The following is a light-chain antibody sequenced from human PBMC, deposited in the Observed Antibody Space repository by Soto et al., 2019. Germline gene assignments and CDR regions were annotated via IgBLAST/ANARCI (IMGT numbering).Light chain of an antibody. J-gene: IGLJ2*01. Sequence: QSVLTQPPSVSGSPGQSVTISCTGTSSDVGSYNRVSWYQQPPGTAPKLMIYEVSNRPSGVPDRFSGSKSGNTASLTISGLQAEDEADYYCSLGVFGGGTKVTVL. CDR1: SSDVGSYNR. V-gene: IGLV2-18*01. CDR3: SLGV. CDR2: EVS.